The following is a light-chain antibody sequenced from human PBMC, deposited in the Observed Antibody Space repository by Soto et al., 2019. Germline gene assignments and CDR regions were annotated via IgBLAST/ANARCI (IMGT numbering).Light chain of an antibody. V-gene: IGLV2-23*02. CDR2: EVT. J-gene: IGLJ1*01. CDR3: CSYARGTTHLYV. Sequence: QSALTQPASVSGSPGQSVTISCTGSSSDVGSYNLVSWYQQHPGKAPKVMIYEVTKRPSGVSNRFSGSKSGNTASLTISGLQAEDEAECFCCSYARGTTHLYVFGSGTKVTVL. CDR1: SSDVGSYNL.